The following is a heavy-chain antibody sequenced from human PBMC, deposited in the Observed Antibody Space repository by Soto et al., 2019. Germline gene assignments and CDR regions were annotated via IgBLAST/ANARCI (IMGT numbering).Heavy chain of an antibody. CDR2: ISGSGDST. Sequence: EVQLLESGGDLVQPGGSLRLSCAASGFTFSNYAMNWVRQAPGKGLEWVSTISGSGDSTHDADSVKGRFTISRDNSKNTLYLQVNSLRAEHTAVYHCTKGPQSGYSTSWFDYWGQGTLVTVSS. J-gene: IGHJ4*02. D-gene: IGHD6-13*01. CDR1: GFTFSNYA. V-gene: IGHV3-23*01. CDR3: TKGPQSGYSTSWFDY.